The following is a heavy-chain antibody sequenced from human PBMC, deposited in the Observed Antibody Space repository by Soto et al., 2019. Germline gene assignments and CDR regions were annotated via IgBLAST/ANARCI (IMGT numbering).Heavy chain of an antibody. Sequence: PGGSLRLSCTASGFTFGDYAMSWVRQAPGKGLEWAGFIRSKAYGGTTEYAASVKGRFTISRDDSKSIAYLQMNSLKTEDTAAYYCTREARTGTLYYYGMDVWGQGTTVTVSS. CDR3: TREARTGTLYYYGMDV. CDR1: GFTFGDYA. J-gene: IGHJ6*02. V-gene: IGHV3-49*04. D-gene: IGHD7-27*01. CDR2: IRSKAYGGTT.